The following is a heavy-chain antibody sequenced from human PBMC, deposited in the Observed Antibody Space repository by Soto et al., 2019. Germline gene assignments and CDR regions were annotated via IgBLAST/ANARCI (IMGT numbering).Heavy chain of an antibody. D-gene: IGHD2-2*01. CDR1: GYTFTSYG. CDR2: ISAYNGNT. V-gene: IGHV1-18*01. CDR3: ARVWCSSTWCYYYYMDF. J-gene: IGHJ6*03. Sequence: ASVKVSCKASGYTFTSYGISWVRQAPGQGLEWMGWISAYNGNTNYAQKLQGRVTMTTDTATSTAYMELRSLRSDDTAVYYCARVWCSSTWCYYYYMDFWGKRTTVTVSS.